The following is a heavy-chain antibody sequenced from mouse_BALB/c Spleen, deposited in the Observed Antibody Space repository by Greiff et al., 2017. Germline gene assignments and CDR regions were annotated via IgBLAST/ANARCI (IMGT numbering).Heavy chain of an antibody. D-gene: IGHD2-12*01. CDR3: ARLLRGYFDY. V-gene: IGHV1-4*02. Sequence: QVQLKESAAELARPGASVKMSCKASGYTFTSYTMHWVKQRPGQGLEWIGYINPSSGYTEYNQKFKDKTTLTADKSSSTAYMQLSSLTTEDSAVYYCARLLRGYFDYWGQGTTLTVSS. J-gene: IGHJ2*01. CDR1: GYTFTSYT. CDR2: INPSSGYT.